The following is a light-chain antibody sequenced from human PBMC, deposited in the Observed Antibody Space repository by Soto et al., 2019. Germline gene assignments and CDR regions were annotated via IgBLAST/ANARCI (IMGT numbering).Light chain of an antibody. J-gene: IGLJ1*01. V-gene: IGLV2-14*01. Sequence: SALTQPASVSGSPGQSITISCTGTSSDVGGYNYVAWYQQHPGKAPKFMIYEVSNRPSGVSTRFSGSKSGNTASLTISGLQAEDEADYYCSSYTSSSTYVFGTGTKVTAL. CDR3: SSYTSSSTYV. CDR1: SSDVGGYNY. CDR2: EVS.